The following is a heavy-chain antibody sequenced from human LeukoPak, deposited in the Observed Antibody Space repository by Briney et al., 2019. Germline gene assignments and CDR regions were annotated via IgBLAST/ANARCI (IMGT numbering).Heavy chain of an antibody. D-gene: IGHD6-19*01. J-gene: IGHJ4*02. Sequence: PGRSLRLSCAASGFTFSSYGMHWVRQAPGKGLEWVAVISYDGSNQYYADSVKGRFTISRDNAKNTLYLQMNSLRAEDTAVYYCAKVTAAVDGYFDYWGQGTLVTVFS. V-gene: IGHV3-30*18. CDR1: GFTFSSYG. CDR3: AKVTAAVDGYFDY. CDR2: ISYDGSNQ.